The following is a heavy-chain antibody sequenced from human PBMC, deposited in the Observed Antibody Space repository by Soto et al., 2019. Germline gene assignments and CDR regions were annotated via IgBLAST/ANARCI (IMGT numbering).Heavy chain of an antibody. CDR2: INAGIGSA. V-gene: IGHV1-3*01. CDR1: GYSFTNSA. Sequence: ASVKVSCKASGYSFTNSAIRWLRQAPGQGLEWMGWINAGIGSAKYSQKFQGRVTITMDTSSSTAYMELSSLKSEDTAMYYCARAHSGSDLHFFDYWGQATLVTVSS. CDR3: ARAHSGSDLHFFDY. D-gene: IGHD1-26*01. J-gene: IGHJ4*02.